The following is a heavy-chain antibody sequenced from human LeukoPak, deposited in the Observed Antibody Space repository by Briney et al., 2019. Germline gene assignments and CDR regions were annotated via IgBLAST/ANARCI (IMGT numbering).Heavy chain of an antibody. V-gene: IGHV4-61*02. J-gene: IGHJ4*02. CDR3: ARAIWFGEGHDY. CDR2: MYSSGNT. D-gene: IGHD3-10*01. Sequence: SQTLSLTCTVSVDSISSGSYYWSWIRQPAGKGLEWIGRMYSSGNTNYNPSLKSRVTISLDTSKNQFSLKLSSVTAADTAVYYCARAIWFGEGHDYWGQGTLVTVSS. CDR1: VDSISSGSYY.